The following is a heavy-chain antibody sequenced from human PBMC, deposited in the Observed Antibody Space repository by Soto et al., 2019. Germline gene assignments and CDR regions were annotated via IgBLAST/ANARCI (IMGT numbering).Heavy chain of an antibody. CDR3: ARRGDSRSSYHWFDP. J-gene: IGHJ5*02. V-gene: IGHV1-69*01. D-gene: IGHD6-6*01. Sequence: QVQLVQSGAEVKKPGASVKVSCTASGCTFSSYDISWVRQAPGQGLEWMGGIIPIFGTSNYAQKFQGRVTITADESMSTDYMKLRRLRSEDRVVYYCARRGDSRSSYHWFDPWGQGTLVTVSS. CDR2: IIPIFGTS. CDR1: GCTFSSYD.